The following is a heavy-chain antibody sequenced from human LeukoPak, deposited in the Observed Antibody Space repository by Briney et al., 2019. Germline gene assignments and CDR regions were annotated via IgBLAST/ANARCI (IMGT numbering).Heavy chain of an antibody. J-gene: IGHJ4*02. CDR3: AGRDYGDRGYFDY. CDR1: GFTFSSYA. V-gene: IGHV3-30*04. Sequence: PGGSLRLSCAASGFTFSSYAMHWVRQAPGKGLEWVAVISYDGSNKYYADSVKGRFTISRDNSKNTLYLQMNSLRAEDTAVYYCAGRDYGDRGYFDYWGQGTLVTVSS. CDR2: ISYDGSNK. D-gene: IGHD4-17*01.